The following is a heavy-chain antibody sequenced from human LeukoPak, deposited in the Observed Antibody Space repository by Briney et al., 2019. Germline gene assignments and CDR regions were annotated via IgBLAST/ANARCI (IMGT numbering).Heavy chain of an antibody. V-gene: IGHV3-23*01. J-gene: IGHJ4*02. Sequence: GGSLRLSCATSGLPFSDFSMSWVRQAPGKRLEWISTTNSGGTSTYSAESVKGRFTISRDNSKNTPYLPMSSLRVEDTAVYYCAKQSYARSLGEGGPGTLVSVSS. CDR1: GLPFSDFS. D-gene: IGHD2-8*01. CDR3: AKQSYARSLGE. CDR2: TNSGGTST.